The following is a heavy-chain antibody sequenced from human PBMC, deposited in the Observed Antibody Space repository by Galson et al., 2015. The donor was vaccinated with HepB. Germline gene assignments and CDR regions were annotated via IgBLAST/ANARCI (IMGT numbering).Heavy chain of an antibody. CDR3: ARVADADYGDHTHFDS. V-gene: IGHV3-11*06. Sequence: SLRLSCAVSGFTFSDYYMSWIRQAPGKGLEWISYISSNTLYTNYADSVKGRFTISRDNAKTSLYQQVNGLRAEDTAVYYCARVADADYGDHTHFDSWGQGTLVTVSS. J-gene: IGHJ4*02. D-gene: IGHD4-17*01. CDR2: ISSNTLYT. CDR1: GFTFSDYY.